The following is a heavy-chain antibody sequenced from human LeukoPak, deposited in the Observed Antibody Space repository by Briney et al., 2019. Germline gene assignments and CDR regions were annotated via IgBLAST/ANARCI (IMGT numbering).Heavy chain of an antibody. V-gene: IGHV3-23*01. D-gene: IGHD4-17*01. J-gene: IGHJ5*02. CDR2: ISGSGGST. Sequence: PGGSLRLSCAASGFTFSSYAMSWVRQAPGKGLEWVSGISGSGGSTYFADSVKGRFTISRENAENSLYLQMNSLRAGDTAVYYCARGTLTGFDPWGQGTLVTVSS. CDR3: ARGTLTGFDP. CDR1: GFTFSSYA.